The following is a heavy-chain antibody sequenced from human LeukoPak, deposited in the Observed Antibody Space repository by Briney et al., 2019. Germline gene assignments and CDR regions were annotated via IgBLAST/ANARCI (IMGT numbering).Heavy chain of an antibody. CDR3: ARGYASGSPVDY. V-gene: IGHV1-69*13. Sequence: SVKVSCKASGATFSSYATSWVRQAPGQGLEWMGGITPIFGTTKYARKFQGRVTITADGSTGTSYMEVSSLRSGDTAVYFCARGYASGSPVDYWGQGTLVTVSS. CDR2: ITPIFGTT. D-gene: IGHD3-10*01. CDR1: GATFSSYA. J-gene: IGHJ4*02.